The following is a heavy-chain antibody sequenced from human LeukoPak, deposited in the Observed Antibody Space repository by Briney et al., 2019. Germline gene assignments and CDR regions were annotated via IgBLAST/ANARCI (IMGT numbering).Heavy chain of an antibody. CDR1: GFTFSSYA. Sequence: GGSLRLSCAASGFTFSSYAMSWVRQAPGKGLEWVSAISGSGGSTYYADSVKGRFTISRDNSKNTLYLQMNSLRAEDTAVYYCAKDLRGRIAVAGYNWFDPWGQRTLVTVSS. V-gene: IGHV3-23*01. J-gene: IGHJ5*02. D-gene: IGHD6-19*01. CDR2: ISGSGGST. CDR3: AKDLRGRIAVAGYNWFDP.